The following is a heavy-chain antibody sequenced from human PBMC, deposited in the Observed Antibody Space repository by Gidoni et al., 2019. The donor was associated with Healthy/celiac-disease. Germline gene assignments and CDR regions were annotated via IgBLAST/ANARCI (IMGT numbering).Heavy chain of an antibody. CDR2: IYWDDDK. CDR3: GHQREYWSGGSCYYYYGMDV. J-gene: IGHJ6*02. CDR1: GFSPSTSGVG. Sequence: QITLKESGPTSVKPTQTLTLTCTFSGFSPSTSGVGVGLIRQPPGKALEGLALIYWDDDKRYSPTLKSRLTITKDTSKNQVVLTMTNMDPVDTATYYCGHQREYWSGGSCYYYYGMDVWGQGTTVTVSS. V-gene: IGHV2-5*02. D-gene: IGHD2-15*01.